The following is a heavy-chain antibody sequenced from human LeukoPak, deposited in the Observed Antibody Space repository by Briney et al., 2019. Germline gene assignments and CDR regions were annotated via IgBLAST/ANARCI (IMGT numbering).Heavy chain of an antibody. J-gene: IGHJ4*02. CDR3: ARWFCTSTTCYYDY. CDR1: GFTFSSYA. D-gene: IGHD2-2*01. V-gene: IGHV3-23*01. Sequence: PGGSLRLSCAASGFTFSSYAMSWVRQAPGKGLEWVSVITGSGASTYYADSVKGRFTISRDNSKNTLSLQMNSLRADDTAVYYCARWFCTSTTCYYDYWGQGTLVTVSS. CDR2: ITGSGAST.